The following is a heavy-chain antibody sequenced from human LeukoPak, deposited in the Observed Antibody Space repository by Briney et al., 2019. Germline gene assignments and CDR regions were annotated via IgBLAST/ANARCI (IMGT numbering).Heavy chain of an antibody. CDR1: GGSFSGYY. D-gene: IGHD3-22*01. Sequence: SETLSLTCAVYGGSFSGYYWSWIPQPPGKGLEWIGEINHSGSTNYNPSLKSRVTISVGTSKNQFSLKLSSVTAADTAVYYCARRRSGYYKTHFDYWGQGTLVTVSS. V-gene: IGHV4-34*01. CDR3: ARRRSGYYKTHFDY. CDR2: INHSGST. J-gene: IGHJ4*02.